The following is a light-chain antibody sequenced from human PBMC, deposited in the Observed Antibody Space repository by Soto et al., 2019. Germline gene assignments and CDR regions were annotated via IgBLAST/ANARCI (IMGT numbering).Light chain of an antibody. CDR2: EVS. CDR1: SSDVGSYNL. CDR3: CSYAGSSTWV. Sequence: VLTQPASVSGSPGQSITISCTGTSSDVGSYNLVSWYQQHPGKAPKLMIYEVSKRPSGVSNRFSGSKSGNTASLTISGLQAEDEADYYCCSYAGSSTWVFGGGTQLTVL. V-gene: IGLV2-23*02. J-gene: IGLJ3*02.